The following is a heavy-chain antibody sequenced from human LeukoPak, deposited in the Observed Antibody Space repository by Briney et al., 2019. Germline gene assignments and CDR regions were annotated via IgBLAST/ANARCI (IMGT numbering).Heavy chain of an antibody. J-gene: IGHJ5*02. CDR3: ANNARSSGSGSHP. CDR1: GYTFTSYD. CDR2: MNPNSGNT. Sequence: GASVKVSCKASGYTFTSYDINWVRQATGQGLEWMGWMNPNSGNTGYAQKFQGRVTMTRNTSISTAYMELSSLSSEDTAVCYCANNARSSGSGSHPWGQGTLVTVSS. D-gene: IGHD3-10*01. V-gene: IGHV1-8*01.